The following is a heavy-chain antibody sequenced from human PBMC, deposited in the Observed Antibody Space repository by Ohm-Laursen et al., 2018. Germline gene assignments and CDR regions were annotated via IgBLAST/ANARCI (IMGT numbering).Heavy chain of an antibody. J-gene: IGHJ4*02. V-gene: IGHV3-9*01. Sequence: SLRLSCAASGFTFDDYAMHWVRQAPGKGLEWVSGISWNSGSIGYADSVKGRFTISRDNSKNSLYLQMNSLRAEDTALYYCAKAYSGSYLPFDYWGQGTLVTVSS. D-gene: IGHD1-26*01. CDR2: ISWNSGSI. CDR1: GFTFDDYA. CDR3: AKAYSGSYLPFDY.